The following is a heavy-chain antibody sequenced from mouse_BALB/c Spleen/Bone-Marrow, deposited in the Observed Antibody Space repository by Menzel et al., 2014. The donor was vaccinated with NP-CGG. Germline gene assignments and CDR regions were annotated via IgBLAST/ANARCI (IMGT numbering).Heavy chain of an antibody. V-gene: IGHV1-67*01. J-gene: IGHJ3*01. CDR1: GYTFTDYA. CDR3: ASPIYYGNYEGFAY. Sequence: VQLQESGPELVRPGVSVKISCKGSGYTFTDYAMHWVKQSHAKSLEWIGVISTYSGNTNYNQKFKGKATMTVGKSSSTAYMELARLTSEGSAIYYCASPIYYGNYEGFAYWGQGTLVTVSA. CDR2: ISTYSGNT. D-gene: IGHD2-1*01.